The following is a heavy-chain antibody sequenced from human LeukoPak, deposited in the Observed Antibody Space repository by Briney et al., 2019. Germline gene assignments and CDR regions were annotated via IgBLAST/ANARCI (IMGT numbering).Heavy chain of an antibody. D-gene: IGHD1-26*01. J-gene: IGHJ5*02. CDR3: ARERWELRNWFGP. CDR1: GFTFSSYS. CDR2: ISSSSSYI. Sequence: PGGSLRLSCAASGFTFSSYSMNWVRQAPGKGLEWVSSISSSSSYIYYADSVKGRFTISRDNAKNSLYLQMNSLRAEDTAVYYCARERWELRNWFGPWGQGTLVTVSS. V-gene: IGHV3-21*01.